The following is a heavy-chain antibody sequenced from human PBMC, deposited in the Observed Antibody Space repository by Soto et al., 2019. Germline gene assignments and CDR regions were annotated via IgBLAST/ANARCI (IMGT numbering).Heavy chain of an antibody. CDR1: GFTVSSKY. J-gene: IGHJ4*02. CDR2: IQSGGPT. CDR3: ARGYWPKHTSVDPFDY. D-gene: IGHD5-18*01. Sequence: PGGSLRLSCAASGFTVSSKYMSWVRQAPGKGLEWVSLIQSGGPTYYADSVKGRFTISRDTSENTLHLQMDSLRAEDTAVYYCARGYWPKHTSVDPFDYWGQGTLVTVSS. V-gene: IGHV3-66*01.